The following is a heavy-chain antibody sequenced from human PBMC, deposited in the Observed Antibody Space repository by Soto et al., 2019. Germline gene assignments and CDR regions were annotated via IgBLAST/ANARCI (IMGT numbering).Heavy chain of an antibody. V-gene: IGHV1-8*01. CDR2: MNPNSVNT. CDR3: VRVAGRFGEPPAY. J-gene: IGHJ4*02. Sequence: QVQLVQSGAEVKKPGASVKVSCKASGYTFTSYYITWVRKATGQGLEWMGWMNPNSVNTGYAQKFQGRVTMTRNTSISTAYRELCSLRSADTDVYYCVRVAGRFGEPPAYWGQGTLVTVSS. CDR1: GYTFTSYY. D-gene: IGHD3-10*01.